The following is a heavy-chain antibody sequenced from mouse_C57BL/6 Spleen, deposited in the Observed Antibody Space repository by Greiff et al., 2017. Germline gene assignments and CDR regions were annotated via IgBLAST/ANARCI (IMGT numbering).Heavy chain of an antibody. D-gene: IGHD2-5*01. V-gene: IGHV1-19*01. Sequence: EVQRVESGPVLVKPGASVKMSCKASGYTFTDYYMNWVKQSHGKSLEWIGVINPYNGGTSYNQKFKGKATLTVDKSSSTAYMELNSLTSEDSAVYYCARQRGDYSNYFDYWGQGTTLTVSS. CDR2: INPYNGGT. J-gene: IGHJ2*01. CDR1: GYTFTDYY. CDR3: ARQRGDYSNYFDY.